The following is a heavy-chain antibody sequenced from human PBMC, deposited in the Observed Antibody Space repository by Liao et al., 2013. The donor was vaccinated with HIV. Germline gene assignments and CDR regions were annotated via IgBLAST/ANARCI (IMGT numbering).Heavy chain of an antibody. Sequence: QVQLQESGPGLVKPSETLSLTCTVSGGSISSYYWSWIRQPAGKGLEWIGRIYTSGSTNYNPSLKSRVTMSVDTSKNQFSLKLSSVTAADTAVYYCARDRGDGYNRDSWAFDIVGPRDNGHRLF. D-gene: IGHD5-24*01. J-gene: IGHJ3*02. CDR2: IYTSGST. V-gene: IGHV4-4*07. CDR3: ARDRGDGYNRDSWAFDI. CDR1: GGSISSYY.